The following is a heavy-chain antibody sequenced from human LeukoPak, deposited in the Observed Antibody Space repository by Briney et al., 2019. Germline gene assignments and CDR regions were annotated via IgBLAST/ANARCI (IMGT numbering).Heavy chain of an antibody. CDR3: AKVLQAQSNGLLNILWWLH. J-gene: IGHJ4*02. D-gene: IGHD3-10*01. CDR1: GFTFSGSA. CDR2: IRSKANSYAT. V-gene: IGHV3-73*01. Sequence: PGGSLRLSCAASGFTFSGSAMHWVRQASGKGLEWVGRIRSKANSYATAYAASVKGRFTISRDDSKNTAYLQMNSLKTEDTAVYYCAKVLQAQSNGLLNILWWLHWGQGTLVTVSS.